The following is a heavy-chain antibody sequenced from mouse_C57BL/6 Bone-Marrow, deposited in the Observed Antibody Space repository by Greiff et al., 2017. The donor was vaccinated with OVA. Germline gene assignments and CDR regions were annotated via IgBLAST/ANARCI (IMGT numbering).Heavy chain of an antibody. D-gene: IGHD2-3*01. CDR3: ASPDGYYAMDY. J-gene: IGHJ4*01. V-gene: IGHV1-61*01. CDR1: GYTFTSYW. Sequence: QVQLQQPGAELVRPGSSVTLSCKASGYTFTSYWLDWVKQRPGQGLEWIGTIYPSDSETHYNQKFKDKATLTVDTSSSPAYMQLSSLTSEDSAVYYGASPDGYYAMDYWGQGTSVTVSS. CDR2: IYPSDSET.